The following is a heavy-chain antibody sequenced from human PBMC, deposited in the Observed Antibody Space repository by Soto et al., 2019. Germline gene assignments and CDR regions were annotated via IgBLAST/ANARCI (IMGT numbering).Heavy chain of an antibody. CDR3: ARDGKAPLDY. CDR1: GGSISSGGYS. D-gene: IGHD1-26*01. J-gene: IGHJ4*02. CDR2: IYHSGST. V-gene: IGHV4-30-2*01. Sequence: SEILSLTCAVSGGSISSGGYSWSWIRQPPGKGLEWIGYIYHSGSTYYNPSLKSRVTISVDTSKNQFSLKLSSVTAEDTALYYCARDGKAPLDYWGPGTLVTVSS.